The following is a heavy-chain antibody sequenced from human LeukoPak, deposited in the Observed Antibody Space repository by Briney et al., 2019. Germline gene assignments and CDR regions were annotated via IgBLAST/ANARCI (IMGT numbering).Heavy chain of an antibody. Sequence: ASVKVSCKASGYTFTSYGTSWVRQAPGQGLEWMGWISAYNGNTNYAQKLQGRVTMTTDTSTSTAYMELRSLRSEDTAVYYCARSLYSYGYLDYWGQGTLVTVSS. V-gene: IGHV1-18*01. CDR2: ISAYNGNT. CDR3: ARSLYSYGYLDY. J-gene: IGHJ4*02. D-gene: IGHD5-18*01. CDR1: GYTFTSYG.